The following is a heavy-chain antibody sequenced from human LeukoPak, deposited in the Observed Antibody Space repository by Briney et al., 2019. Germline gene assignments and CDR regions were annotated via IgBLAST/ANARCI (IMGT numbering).Heavy chain of an antibody. V-gene: IGHV3-23*01. J-gene: IGHJ4*02. Sequence: TGGSLRLSCAASGFTFSSYAMSWVRQAPGKGLEWVSAISGSGDADSTYYAESVKGRFTISRDNSKNTLYLQMNSLRAEDTAVYYCAKDLSRMDYCSGGNCYSYFDYWGQGTLVTVSS. CDR3: AKDLSRMDYCSGGNCYSYFDY. CDR1: GFTFSSYA. D-gene: IGHD2-15*01. CDR2: ISGSGDADST.